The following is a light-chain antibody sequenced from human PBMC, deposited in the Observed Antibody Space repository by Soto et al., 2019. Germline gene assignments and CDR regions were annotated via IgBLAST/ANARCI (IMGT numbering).Light chain of an antibody. CDR2: SND. J-gene: IGLJ3*02. CDR1: IFNIASHP. Sequence: QSELVQPPSASGTPGQKVTIFCSGTIFNIASHPVNWYQRLPGTAPKLLIHSNDQRPSGVPDRFSGSKSGTSASLALSGLQSDDEADYYCATWDQSLNGVEFGGGTKVTVL. CDR3: ATWDQSLNGVE. V-gene: IGLV1-44*01.